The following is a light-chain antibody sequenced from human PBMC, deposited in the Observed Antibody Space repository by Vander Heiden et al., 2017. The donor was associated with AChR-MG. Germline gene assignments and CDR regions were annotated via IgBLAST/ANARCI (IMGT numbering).Light chain of an antibody. CDR1: PGAVTIGHY. CDR3: FLYYSAARPV. J-gene: IGLJ1*01. Sequence: QAVVTQEPSLTVSPGGPVTLTCGSTPGAVTIGHYPYWGQQKPAPAPRTLIYDTSNNHAWTPARFSGSLLGGTAALTLAGAQPEDEAEYYCFLYYSAARPVFGTGTKVTVL. CDR2: DTS. V-gene: IGLV7-46*01.